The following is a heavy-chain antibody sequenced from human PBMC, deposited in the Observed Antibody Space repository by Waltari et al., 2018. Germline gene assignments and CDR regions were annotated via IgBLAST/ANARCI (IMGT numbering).Heavy chain of an antibody. CDR1: GGSIGSSSSS. J-gene: IGHJ3*01. CDR3: ARQNSLSNDGFDV. V-gene: IGHV4-39*01. Sequence: QMPLQESGPGLVKPSGTLSLMCSVSGGSIGSSSSSWGWLRQAPGKGLEWIGSMSYSGSTYYKPSLKRRVTISVDTSKDKFSLKVNSVTAADTAVYYCARQNSLSNDGFDVWGRGTMVTVSS. CDR2: MSYSGST.